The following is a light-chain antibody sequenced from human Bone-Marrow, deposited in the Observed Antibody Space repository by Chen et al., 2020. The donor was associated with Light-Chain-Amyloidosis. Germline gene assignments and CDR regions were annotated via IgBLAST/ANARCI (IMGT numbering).Light chain of an antibody. CDR1: QSISTY. Sequence: DIQMTQSPSSLSASVGDRVTITCRASQSISTYLNWYQQKPGKAPKLLIYAASSLQSGVSSRFSGSGSGTESNLTISSLQPEDFATYYCQQSYSTPYTFGQGTKLEIK. CDR3: QQSYSTPYT. CDR2: AAS. V-gene: IGKV1-39*01. J-gene: IGKJ2*01.